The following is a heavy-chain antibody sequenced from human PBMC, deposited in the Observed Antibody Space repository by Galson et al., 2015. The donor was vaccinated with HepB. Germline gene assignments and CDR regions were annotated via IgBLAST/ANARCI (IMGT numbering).Heavy chain of an antibody. J-gene: IGHJ2*01. D-gene: IGHD3-10*01. CDR1: GFTFSSYS. V-gene: IGHV3-21*01. CDR2: ISSSSSYI. Sequence: SLRLSCAASGFTFSSYSMNWVRQAPGKGLEWVSSISSSSSYIYYADSVKGRFTISRDNAKNSLYLQMNSLRAEDTAVYYCARVHWAWGITMVRGVLFDLWGRGTLVTVSS. CDR3: ARVHWAWGITMVRGVLFDL.